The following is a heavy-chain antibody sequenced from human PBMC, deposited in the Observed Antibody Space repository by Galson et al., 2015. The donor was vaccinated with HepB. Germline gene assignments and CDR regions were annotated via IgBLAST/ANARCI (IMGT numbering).Heavy chain of an antibody. Sequence: SLRLSCAASGFAFSSYSMNWVRQAPGKGLEWVSSISRSSSYIYYADSVKGRFTISRDNAKNSLYLQMNSLRDEDTAVYYCARDRGYYGSGSYYNGNWYFDVWGRGTLVTVSS. CDR3: ARDRGYYGSGSYYNGNWYFDV. D-gene: IGHD3-10*01. J-gene: IGHJ2*01. V-gene: IGHV3-21*01. CDR1: GFAFSSYS. CDR2: ISRSSSYI.